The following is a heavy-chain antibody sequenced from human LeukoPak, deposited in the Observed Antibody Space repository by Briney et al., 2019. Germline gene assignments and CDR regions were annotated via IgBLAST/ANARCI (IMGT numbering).Heavy chain of an antibody. V-gene: IGHV3-23*01. Sequence: GGSLRLSCAAAGLTFASSPMNWVRQAPGEGLEWVSTIGTSGDTYYADSVQGRFTISRDFSKNTVYLQMTSLRAEDTAVYYCATKTPGNYPYQYWGQGTLVTVSP. D-gene: IGHD3-22*01. CDR1: GLTFASSP. J-gene: IGHJ4*02. CDR3: ATKTPGNYPYQY. CDR2: IGTSGDT.